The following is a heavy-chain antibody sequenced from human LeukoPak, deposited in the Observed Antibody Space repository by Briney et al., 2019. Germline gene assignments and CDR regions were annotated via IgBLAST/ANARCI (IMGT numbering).Heavy chain of an antibody. CDR3: AREKRTMAVVNDY. Sequence: GGSLGLSCAASGFTFSTYAMNWVRQAPGKGLEWVSSISGSSDYIYYAESLKGRFTISRDNAKKSLYLQLNSLRDEDTAVYYCAREKRTMAVVNDYWGQGTLVTVSS. V-gene: IGHV3-21*01. J-gene: IGHJ4*02. D-gene: IGHD2-15*01. CDR1: GFTFSTYA. CDR2: ISGSSDYI.